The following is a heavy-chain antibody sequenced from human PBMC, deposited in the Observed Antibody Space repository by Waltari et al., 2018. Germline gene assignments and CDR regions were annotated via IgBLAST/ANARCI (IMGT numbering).Heavy chain of an antibody. CDR2: MNTEGSTT. CDR1: GFTFSSYW. Sequence: EVQLVESGGGLVQPGGSMRLSCAAAGFTFSSYWMHWVRQAPGKGLVWVSDMNTEGSTTNYADSVKGPFTFSRANAKNTLYLQMDSLRAEETAVYYCVIGAQHVSNWYASEYFQHWGQGTLFTVSS. V-gene: IGHV3-74*01. CDR3: VIGAQHVSNWYASEYFQH. J-gene: IGHJ1*01. D-gene: IGHD6-13*01.